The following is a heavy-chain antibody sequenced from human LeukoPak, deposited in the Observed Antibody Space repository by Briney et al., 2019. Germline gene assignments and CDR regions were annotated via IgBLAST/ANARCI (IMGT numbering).Heavy chain of an antibody. CDR2: INHSGST. CDR1: GGSFSGYY. J-gene: IGHJ5*02. D-gene: IGHD3-3*01. Sequence: PSETLSLTCAVYGGSFSGYYWSWIRQPQGKGLEWIGEINHSGSTNYNPSLKSRVTISVDTSKNQFSLKLSSVTAADTAVYYCARGADFWSGYYHNWFDPWGQGTLVTVSS. V-gene: IGHV4-34*01. CDR3: ARGADFWSGYYHNWFDP.